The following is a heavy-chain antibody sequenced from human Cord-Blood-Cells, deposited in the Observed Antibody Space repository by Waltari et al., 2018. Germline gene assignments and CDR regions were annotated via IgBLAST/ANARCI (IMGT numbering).Heavy chain of an antibody. CDR3: AGWELLRYYYYGMDV. D-gene: IGHD1-26*01. CDR1: GGTFSSYA. V-gene: IGHV1-69*01. Sequence: QVQLVQSGAEVKKPGSSVKVSCKASGGTFSSYAISWVRQAPGQGLEWMGGIIPIFGTANYARKFQGRVTSTADESTSTAYMELSSLRSEDTAVYYCAGWELLRYYYYGMDVWGQGTTVTVSS. CDR2: IIPIFGTA. J-gene: IGHJ6*02.